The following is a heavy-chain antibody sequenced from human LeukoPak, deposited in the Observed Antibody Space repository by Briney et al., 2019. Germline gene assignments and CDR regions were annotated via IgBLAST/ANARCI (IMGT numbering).Heavy chain of an antibody. CDR1: GGSFSGYY. Sequence: SETLSLTCAVYGGSFSGYYWSWIRQPPGKGLEWIGEINHSGSTNYNPSLKSRVTISVDTSKNQFSLKLSSVTAADTAVYYCARHTYSGSYDRAWYFDLWGRGTLVTVSS. J-gene: IGHJ2*01. D-gene: IGHD1-26*01. V-gene: IGHV4-34*01. CDR2: INHSGST. CDR3: ARHTYSGSYDRAWYFDL.